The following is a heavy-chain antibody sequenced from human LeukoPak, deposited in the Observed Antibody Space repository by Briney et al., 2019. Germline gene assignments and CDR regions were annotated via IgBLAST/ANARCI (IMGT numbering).Heavy chain of an antibody. Sequence: ASVKVSCKASGYTFTNFGITWVRQAPGQGLEWMGWINVYNGNTNYAQKVQGRVTMTTDTSTSTAYMELRNLRSDDTAVYYCARVSAPDNYYGSGSYRLVRVDPWGQGNLVTVSS. D-gene: IGHD3-10*01. J-gene: IGHJ5*02. CDR2: INVYNGNT. V-gene: IGHV1-18*01. CDR3: ARVSAPDNYYGSGSYRLVRVDP. CDR1: GYTFTNFG.